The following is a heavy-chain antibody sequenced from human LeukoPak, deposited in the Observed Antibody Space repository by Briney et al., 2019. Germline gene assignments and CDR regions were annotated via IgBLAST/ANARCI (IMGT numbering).Heavy chain of an antibody. D-gene: IGHD1-26*01. CDR1: GYTFTGYY. CDR2: ISAYNGNT. Sequence: ASVKVSCKASGYTFTGYYMHWVRQAPGQGLEWMGWISAYNGNTNYAQKLQGRVTMTTDTSTSTAYMELRSLRSDDTAVYYCARDDGATASFRFDPWGQGTLVTVSS. J-gene: IGHJ5*02. V-gene: IGHV1-18*04. CDR3: ARDDGATASFRFDP.